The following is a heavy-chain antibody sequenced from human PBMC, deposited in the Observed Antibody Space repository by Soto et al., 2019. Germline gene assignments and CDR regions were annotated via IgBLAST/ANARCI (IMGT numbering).Heavy chain of an antibody. Sequence: QVQLVESGGGVVQPGRSLRLSCAASGFTFSSYGMHWVRQAPGKGLEWVAVIWYDGSNKYYADSVKGRFTISRDNSKNTLYLQMNSLRAEDTAVYYCARDEEMATIPGCFDYWGQGTLVTVSS. J-gene: IGHJ4*02. CDR1: GFTFSSYG. D-gene: IGHD5-12*01. V-gene: IGHV3-33*01. CDR3: ARDEEMATIPGCFDY. CDR2: IWYDGSNK.